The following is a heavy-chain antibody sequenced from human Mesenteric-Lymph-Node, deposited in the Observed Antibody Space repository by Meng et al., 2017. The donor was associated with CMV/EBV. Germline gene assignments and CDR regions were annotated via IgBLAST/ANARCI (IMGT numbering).Heavy chain of an antibody. CDR2: IWYDGSNK. D-gene: IGHD3-10*01. CDR3: ARDFGELGYYYGMDV. CDR1: GLTFSSYG. V-gene: IGHV3-33*01. Sequence: GESLKISCAASGLTFSSYGMHWVRQAPGKGLEWVAVIWYDGSNKYYADSVKGRFTISRDNAKSSLYLQMNSLRAEDTAVYYCARDFGELGYYYGMDVWGQGTTVTVSS. J-gene: IGHJ6*02.